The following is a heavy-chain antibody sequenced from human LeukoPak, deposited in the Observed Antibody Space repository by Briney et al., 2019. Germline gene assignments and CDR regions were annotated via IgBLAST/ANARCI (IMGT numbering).Heavy chain of an antibody. CDR2: LDPNSGGT. CDR1: GYTFTGYA. CDR3: APASPYEGFFLV. V-gene: IGHV1-2*06. J-gene: IGHJ6*04. D-gene: IGHD3-22*01. Sequence: ASVKVSCKASGYTFTGYAMHWVRQAPGQGLEWVGRLDPNSGGTNYAQKFQGRVTMTRDTSISTAYMELSRLRSDDTAVYYCAPASPYEGFFLVWGKGTTVTVSS.